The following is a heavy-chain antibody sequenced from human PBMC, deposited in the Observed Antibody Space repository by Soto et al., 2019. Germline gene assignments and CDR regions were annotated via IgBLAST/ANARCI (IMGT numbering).Heavy chain of an antibody. CDR2: VDSGDST. V-gene: IGHV3-23*01. J-gene: IGHJ4*02. D-gene: IGHD2-8*01. CDR3: AKDWMGNRCTNDGCLVS. Sequence: EVEVLESGGGLVQPGGSLRLHCVASGFTFANYAMTWVRQAPGKGLEWVSSVDSGDSTYYADSVKGRFTISRDSSKNTQYLQRNSLRVEDTAIYSCAKDWMGNRCTNDGCLVSWGQGTLVAVSS. CDR1: GFTFANYA.